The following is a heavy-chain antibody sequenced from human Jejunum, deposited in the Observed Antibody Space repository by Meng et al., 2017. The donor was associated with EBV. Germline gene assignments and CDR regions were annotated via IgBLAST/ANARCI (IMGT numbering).Heavy chain of an antibody. CDR1: GVTCSNYW. CDR2: INTDGSTT. V-gene: IGHV3-74*01. CDR3: ARGYCSGGNCFGFWFDP. D-gene: IGHD2-15*01. Sequence: EVQLVESGGGLVQPGGSLRLSCAASGVTCSNYWMHWVRQAPGKGLVWVSRINTDGSTTNYADSVKGRFTISRDNAKNTVYLQMNSLRAEDTAMYYCARGYCSGGNCFGFWFDPWGQGTLVTVSS. J-gene: IGHJ5*02.